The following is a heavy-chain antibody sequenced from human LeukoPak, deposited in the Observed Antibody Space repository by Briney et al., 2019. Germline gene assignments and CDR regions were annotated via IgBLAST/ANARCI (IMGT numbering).Heavy chain of an antibody. CDR2: ISYDGSNK. J-gene: IGHJ4*02. D-gene: IGHD6-13*01. CDR3: AKGGYWYSSSRYLFGGLGGYFDY. Sequence: PGRSLRLSCAASGFTFSSYGMHWVRQAPGKGLEWVAVISYDGSNKYYADSVKGRFTISRDNSKNTLYLQMNSLRAEDTAVYYCAKGGYWYSSSRYLFGGLGGYFDYWGQGTLVTVSS. CDR1: GFTFSSYG. V-gene: IGHV3-30*18.